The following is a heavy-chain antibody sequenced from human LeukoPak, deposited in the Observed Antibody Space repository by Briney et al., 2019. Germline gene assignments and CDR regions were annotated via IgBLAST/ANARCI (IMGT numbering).Heavy chain of an antibody. CDR2: FCYSGST. CDR1: GGSISSGDYY. Sequence: SETLSLTCTVSGGSISSGDYYWSWIRQPPGKGPEWIGYFCYSGSTYHNPSLNRRVTISGDASKNQFSLKLSSVTAADTAVYYCARGFSVTAAANNWFDPWGQGTLVTVSS. D-gene: IGHD4-17*01. CDR3: ARGFSVTAAANNWFDP. V-gene: IGHV4-30-4*01. J-gene: IGHJ5*02.